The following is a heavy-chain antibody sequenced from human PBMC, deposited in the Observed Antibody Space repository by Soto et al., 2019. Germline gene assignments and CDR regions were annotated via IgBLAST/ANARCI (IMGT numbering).Heavy chain of an antibody. CDR1: GFIFSNYG. Sequence: EVQLVESGGGLVQPGGSLRLSCAASGFIFSNYGMHWVRQAPGTGLEWISYVGASATSRYYADSVKGRFTISRDNAKNSLYLQMTSLRVDDTAVYYCAGALLLGGSSGWGFNYWGQGSLVTVSS. V-gene: IGHV3-48*01. J-gene: IGHJ4*02. D-gene: IGHD3-22*01. CDR2: VGASATSR. CDR3: AGALLLGGSSGWGFNY.